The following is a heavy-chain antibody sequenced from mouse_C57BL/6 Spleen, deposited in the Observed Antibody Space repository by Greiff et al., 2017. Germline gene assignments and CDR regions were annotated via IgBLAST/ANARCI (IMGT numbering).Heavy chain of an antibody. D-gene: IGHD6-1*01. V-gene: IGHV1-52*01. J-gene: IGHJ1*03. CDR1: GYTFTSYW. CDR2: IDPSDSET. CDR3: ARCRGDWYFEV. Sequence: QVQLQQPGAELVRPGSSVKLSCKASGYTFTSYWMHWVKQRPIQGLEWIGNIDPSDSETHYNQKFKDKATLTVDKSSSTAYMQLSSLTSEDSAVYYCARCRGDWYFEVWGTGTTVTVSS.